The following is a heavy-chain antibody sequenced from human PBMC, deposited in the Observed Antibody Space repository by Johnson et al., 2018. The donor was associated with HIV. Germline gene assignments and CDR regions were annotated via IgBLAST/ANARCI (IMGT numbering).Heavy chain of an antibody. Sequence: QVQLVESGGGVVQPGRSLRLSCAASGFTFSSYAMHWVRQAPGKGLDWVAVIWYDGSNEYYADSVKGRFTISRDKSENTLYLQMGSLRGEDTAVYYCARDSDQYSSGWYEQLDAFDIWGQGTMVTVSS. CDR2: IWYDGSNE. J-gene: IGHJ3*02. CDR1: GFTFSSYA. D-gene: IGHD6-19*01. CDR3: ARDSDQYSSGWYEQLDAFDI. V-gene: IGHV3-30*14.